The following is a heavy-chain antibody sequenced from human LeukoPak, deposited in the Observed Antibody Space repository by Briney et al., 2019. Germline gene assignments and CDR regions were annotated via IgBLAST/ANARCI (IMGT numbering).Heavy chain of an antibody. Sequence: ASVKVSCKASGYTFTGYYMHWVRQAPGQGLEWMGWINPNSGGTNYAQKFQGRVTMTRDTSISTAYMELSRLRTDDTAVYYCARGSYYYYGMDVWGQGTTVTVSS. V-gene: IGHV1-2*02. J-gene: IGHJ6*02. CDR2: INPNSGGT. CDR1: GYTFTGYY. CDR3: ARGSYYYYGMDV.